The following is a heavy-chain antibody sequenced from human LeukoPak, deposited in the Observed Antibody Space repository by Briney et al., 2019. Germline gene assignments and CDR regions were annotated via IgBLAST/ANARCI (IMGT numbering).Heavy chain of an antibody. D-gene: IGHD5-12*01. CDR2: ISTTGDTT. V-gene: IGHV3-23*01. Sequence: GGSLRLSCAASGFTFSTYGMSWVRQAPGKGLEWVSTISTTGDTTYYTDSVKGRFTISRDNSKNTVYLQMSSLRAEDTAVFYCAKRARGYYFDSWGQGTLVTVSS. J-gene: IGHJ4*02. CDR1: GFTFSTYG. CDR3: AKRARGYYFDS.